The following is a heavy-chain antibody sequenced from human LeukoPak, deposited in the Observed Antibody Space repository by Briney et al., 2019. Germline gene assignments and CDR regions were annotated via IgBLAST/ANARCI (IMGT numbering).Heavy chain of an antibody. CDR3: ARDRVYDILTGYYKRWFDP. Sequence: SETLSLTCTVSGGSISSGGYYWSWIRQHPGKGLEWIGYIYYSGSTYYNPSLKSRVTISVDTSKNQFSPKLSSVTAADTAVYYCARDRVYDILTGYYKRWFDPWGQGTLVTVSS. V-gene: IGHV4-31*03. J-gene: IGHJ5*02. D-gene: IGHD3-9*01. CDR2: IYYSGST. CDR1: GGSISSGGYY.